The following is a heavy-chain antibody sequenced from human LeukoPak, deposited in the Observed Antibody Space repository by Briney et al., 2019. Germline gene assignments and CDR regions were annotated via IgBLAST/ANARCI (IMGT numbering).Heavy chain of an antibody. CDR2: IKQDGSEK. V-gene: IGHV3-7*03. D-gene: IGHD3-10*01. CDR3: ARDRLDVRGRVIDY. Sequence: SGGSLRLSCAASGFTFSSYWMSWVRQAPGKGLEWVANIKQDGSEKYYVDSVRGRFTIFRDNAKNSLYLQMNSLRAEDTAVYYCARDRLDVRGRVIDYWGQGTLVTVSS. CDR1: GFTFSSYW. J-gene: IGHJ4*02.